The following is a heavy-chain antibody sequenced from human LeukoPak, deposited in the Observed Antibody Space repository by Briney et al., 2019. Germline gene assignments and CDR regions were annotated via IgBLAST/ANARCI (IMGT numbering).Heavy chain of an antibody. CDR2: IYYSGST. V-gene: IGHV4-59*06. D-gene: IGHD5/OR15-5a*01. CDR1: GGSISSYY. CDR3: ARGPLPYYFDY. Sequence: SETLSLTCTVSGGSISSYYWSWVRQHPGKGLEWIGYIYYSGSTYYNPSLKSRVTISVDTSKNQFSLKLSSVTAADTAVYYCARGPLPYYFDYWGQGTLVTVSS. J-gene: IGHJ4*02.